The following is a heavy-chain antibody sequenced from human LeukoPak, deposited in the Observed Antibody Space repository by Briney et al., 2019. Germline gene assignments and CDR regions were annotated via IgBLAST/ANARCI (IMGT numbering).Heavy chain of an antibody. CDR2: IYTSGST. CDR1: GGSISSGSYY. J-gene: IGHJ4*02. Sequence: SETPSLTCTVSGGSISSGSYYWSWIRQPAGKGLEWIGRIYTSGSTNYNPSLKSRVTISVDTSKNQFSLKLKSVTAADTAVYYCARDEYGGPLDYWGQGTLVTVSS. CDR3: ARDEYGGPLDY. V-gene: IGHV4-61*02. D-gene: IGHD4/OR15-4a*01.